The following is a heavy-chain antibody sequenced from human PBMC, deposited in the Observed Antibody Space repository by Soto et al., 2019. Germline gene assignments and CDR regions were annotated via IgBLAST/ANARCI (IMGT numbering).Heavy chain of an antibody. D-gene: IGHD3-3*01. Sequence: QVQLVQSGAKVKKPGSSGKVSCKASGGTFSSYAISWVRQAPGQGLEWMGGIIPIFGTANYAQKFQGRVTITADESTSTAYMELSSLTSEDTVVYYCASHSSDYDFWSGYPLDYWGQGTLVTVSS. CDR3: ASHSSDYDFWSGYPLDY. CDR1: GGTFSSYA. J-gene: IGHJ4*02. V-gene: IGHV1-69*01. CDR2: IIPIFGTA.